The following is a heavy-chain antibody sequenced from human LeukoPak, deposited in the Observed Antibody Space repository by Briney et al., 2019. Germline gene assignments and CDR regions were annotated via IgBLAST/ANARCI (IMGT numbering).Heavy chain of an antibody. CDR2: IYSGGST. V-gene: IGHV3-53*01. J-gene: IGHJ5*02. CDR1: GFTVSSNY. Sequence: GGSLRLSCAASGFTVSSNYMSWVRQAPGKGLEWVSVIYSGGSTYYADSVKGRFTITRDNSKNTLYLQMNSLRAEDTAVYYCARDLPLWFDPWGRGTLVTVSS. CDR3: ARDLPLWFDP.